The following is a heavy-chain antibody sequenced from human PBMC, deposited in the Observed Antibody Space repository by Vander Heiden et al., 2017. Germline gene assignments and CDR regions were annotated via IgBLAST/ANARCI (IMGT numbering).Heavy chain of an antibody. J-gene: IGHJ6*02. V-gene: IGHV3-23*01. CDR3: AKAAILGGYYYYGMDV. Sequence: EVKLLESGGGLVQRGGSLRISCAASGFTFSSYAMSWVRQAPGKGLEWVSAISGSGDSTYYADSVKGRFTISRDNSKNTLYLQMNSLRAEDTAVYYCAKAAILGGYYYYGMDVWGQGTTVTVSS. CDR2: ISGSGDST. CDR1: GFTFSSYA.